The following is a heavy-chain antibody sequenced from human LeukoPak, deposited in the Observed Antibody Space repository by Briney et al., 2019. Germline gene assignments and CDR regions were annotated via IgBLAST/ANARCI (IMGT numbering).Heavy chain of an antibody. D-gene: IGHD2-2*01. J-gene: IGHJ5*02. CDR2: VYYSGST. Sequence: SQTLSLTCTVSGGSISSGGYYWSWIRQHPGKGLEWIGYVYYSGSTYYNPSLKSRVTISVDTSKNQFSLKLSSVTAADTAVYYCARVIRYCSSTSCSPNWFDPWGQGTLVTVSS. V-gene: IGHV4-31*03. CDR3: ARVIRYCSSTSCSPNWFDP. CDR1: GGSISSGGYY.